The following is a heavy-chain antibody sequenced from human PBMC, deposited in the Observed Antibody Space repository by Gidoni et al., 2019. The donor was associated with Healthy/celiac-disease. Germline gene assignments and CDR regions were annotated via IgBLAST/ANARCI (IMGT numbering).Heavy chain of an antibody. D-gene: IGHD4-4*01. CDR1: GFTFSSYA. CDR3: ARESGYSNYYFDY. V-gene: IGHV3-30-3*01. CDR2: ISYDGSNK. J-gene: IGHJ4*02. Sequence: QVQLVESGGGVVQPGRSLRLSGAASGFTFSSYAMHWVRQAPGKGLEWVAVISYDGSNKYYADSVKGRFTISRDNSKNTLYLQMNSLRAEDTAVYYCARESGYSNYYFDYWGQGTLVTVSS.